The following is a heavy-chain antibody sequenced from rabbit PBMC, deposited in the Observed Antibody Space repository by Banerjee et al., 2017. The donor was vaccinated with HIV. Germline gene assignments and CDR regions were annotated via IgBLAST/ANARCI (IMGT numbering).Heavy chain of an antibody. CDR3: ARDLAGVIGWNFNL. CDR1: GFDISNYH. V-gene: IGHV1S40*01. CDR2: INTSSGNT. J-gene: IGHJ4*01. D-gene: IGHD4-1*01. Sequence: QSLEESGGDLVQPGGSLTLSCKASGFDISNYHMSWVRQTPGKGLEWIACINTSSGNTVYASWAKGRFTISKTSSTTVTLQMTSLTAADTATYFCARDLAGVIGWNFNLWGPGTLVTVS.